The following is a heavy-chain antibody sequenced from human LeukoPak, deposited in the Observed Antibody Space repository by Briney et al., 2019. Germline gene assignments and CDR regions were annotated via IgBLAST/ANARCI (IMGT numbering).Heavy chain of an antibody. Sequence: SETLSLTCTVSGGSISSYYWSWIRQPAGKGLEWIGRIYTSGSTNYNPSLKSRVTISVDTSKNQFSLKLSSVTAADTAVYYCASFSRSGIEVDYWGQGTLVTVSS. CDR1: GGSISSYY. V-gene: IGHV4-4*07. J-gene: IGHJ4*02. CDR3: ASFSRSGIEVDY. CDR2: IYTSGST. D-gene: IGHD1-14*01.